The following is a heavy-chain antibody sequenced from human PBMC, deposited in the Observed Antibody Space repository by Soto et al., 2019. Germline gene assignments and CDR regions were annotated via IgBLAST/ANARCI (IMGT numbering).Heavy chain of an antibody. J-gene: IGHJ6*01. D-gene: IGHD3-10*01. CDR3: ARVGDYYYGMDV. Sequence: ASVKVSCKASGYTFTGYYMHWVRQAPGQGSEWMGWINPNSGGTNYSQKFQGCVTMTRDTAISTAYMELSRLRSDDTVVYYCARVGDYYYGMDVWGQGTTVTVSS. CDR1: GYTFTGYY. CDR2: INPNSGGT. V-gene: IGHV1-2*04.